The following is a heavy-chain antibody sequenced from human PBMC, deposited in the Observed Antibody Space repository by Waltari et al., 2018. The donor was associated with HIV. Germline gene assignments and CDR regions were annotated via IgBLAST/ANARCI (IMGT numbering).Heavy chain of an antibody. D-gene: IGHD2-8*01. CDR3: ARMGLMMYAIGAFDI. Sequence: EVQLVESGGGLVQPGGSLRLSCAASGFTFSLYWMSWVRQAPGKGVERVANIKQEEIEKHYVDSVKGRFTISRDNAKKSLYLQMNSLRAEDTAVYYCARMGLMMYAIGAFDIWGQGTMVTVSS. J-gene: IGHJ3*02. CDR1: GFTFSLYW. V-gene: IGHV3-7*01. CDR2: IKQEEIEK.